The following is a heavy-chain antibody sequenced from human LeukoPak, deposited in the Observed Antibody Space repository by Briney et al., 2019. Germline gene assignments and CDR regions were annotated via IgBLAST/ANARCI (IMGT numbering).Heavy chain of an antibody. J-gene: IGHJ3*02. CDR2: IRSKANSYAT. CDR3: TRSIADAFDI. V-gene: IGHV3-73*01. Sequence: PGGSLKLSCAASGFTFSGSAMHWVRQASGKGLEWVGRIRSKANSYATAHAASVKGRFTISRDDSKNTAYLQMNSLKTEDTAVYYCTRSIADAFDIWGQGTMVTVSS. CDR1: GFTFSGSA. D-gene: IGHD2-15*01.